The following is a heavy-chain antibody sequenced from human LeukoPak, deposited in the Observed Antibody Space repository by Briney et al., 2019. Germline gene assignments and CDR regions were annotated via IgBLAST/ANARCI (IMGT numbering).Heavy chain of an antibody. V-gene: IGHV4-4*07. Sequence: SETLSLTCSVSGGSISGYYWTWIRQPAGKGLEWIGRVYTSGSTHYNPSLKTRLTMSVDTSKNRFSLKLSSVTAADTAVYYCARLITGTTTAFDIWGQGTMVTVSS. CDR2: VYTSGST. CDR1: GGSISGYY. J-gene: IGHJ3*02. CDR3: ARLITGTTTAFDI. D-gene: IGHD1-7*01.